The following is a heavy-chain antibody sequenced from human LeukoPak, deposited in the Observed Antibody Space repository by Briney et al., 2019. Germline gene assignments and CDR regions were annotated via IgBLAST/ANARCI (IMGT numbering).Heavy chain of an antibody. J-gene: IGHJ4*02. CDR1: GFTFSTHW. CDR3: ARVLSLWSFDY. D-gene: IGHD3-16*02. Sequence: PGGSLRLSCAASGFTFSTHWMHWVRQTPGKGLVWVSRISPDGSRTAYADSVKGRFTISRDNARDTLYLQLNSLGAEDTAVYYCARVLSLWSFDYWGQGTLVTVSS. V-gene: IGHV3-74*01. CDR2: ISPDGSRT.